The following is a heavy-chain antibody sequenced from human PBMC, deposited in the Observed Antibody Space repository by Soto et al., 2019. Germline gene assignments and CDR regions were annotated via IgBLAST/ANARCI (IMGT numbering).Heavy chain of an antibody. Sequence: GGYLSLSCAASGFPLHYYPLHLVPPAPGKGLEWVSGISWNSGSIGYADSVKGRFTISRDNDKNSLYLQMNSLRAEDTALYYCTKGITYSSSLYYFDYWGQGTLVTVSS. V-gene: IGHV3-9*01. CDR2: ISWNSGSI. J-gene: IGHJ4*02. CDR3: TKGITYSSSLYYFDY. D-gene: IGHD6-13*01. CDR1: GFPLHYYP.